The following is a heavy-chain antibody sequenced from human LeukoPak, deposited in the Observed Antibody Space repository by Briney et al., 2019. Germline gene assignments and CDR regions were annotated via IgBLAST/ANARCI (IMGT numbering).Heavy chain of an antibody. J-gene: IGHJ4*02. Sequence: SVKVSCKASGGTFSSYAISWVRQAPGQGLEWMGGIIPIFGTANYAQKFQGRVTITADESTSTAYMELSSLRSDDTAVYYCARDRAYGDYVDYWGQGTLVTVSS. CDR3: ARDRAYGDYVDY. CDR2: IIPIFGTA. D-gene: IGHD4-17*01. CDR1: GGTFSSYA. V-gene: IGHV1-69*01.